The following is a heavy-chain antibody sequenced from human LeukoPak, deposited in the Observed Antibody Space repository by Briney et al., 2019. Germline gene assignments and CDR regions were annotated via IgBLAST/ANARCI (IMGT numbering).Heavy chain of an antibody. Sequence: GSSVKVSCKASGGTFSSYAISWVRQAPGQGLEWMGRIIPILGIANYAQKFQGRVTITADKSTSTAYMELSSLRSEDTAVYYCARVVHVAYYYYGMDVWGQGTTVTVSS. CDR3: ARVVHVAYYYYGMDV. CDR2: IIPILGIA. CDR1: GGTFSSYA. J-gene: IGHJ6*02. D-gene: IGHD5-12*01. V-gene: IGHV1-69*04.